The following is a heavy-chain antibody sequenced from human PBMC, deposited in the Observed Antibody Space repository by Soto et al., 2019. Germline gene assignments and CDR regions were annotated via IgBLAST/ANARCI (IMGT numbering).Heavy chain of an antibody. CDR1: GFTFSTYW. CDR2: IEQDGGEK. D-gene: IGHD2-15*01. CDR3: VRGDPYCGGGTCHPHWFDP. Sequence: GGSLRLSCAASGFTFSTYWMSWVRQAPGKGLEWVANIEQDGGEKYYADSVKGRFTISRDNAKNSLYLQMNSLRADDTAIYYCVRGDPYCGGGTCHPHWFDPWGQGTLVTVSS. V-gene: IGHV3-7*01. J-gene: IGHJ5*02.